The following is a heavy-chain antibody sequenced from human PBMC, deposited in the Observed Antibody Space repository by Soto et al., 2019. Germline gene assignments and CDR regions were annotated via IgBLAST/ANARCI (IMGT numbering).Heavy chain of an antibody. J-gene: IGHJ6*02. D-gene: IGHD1-26*01. Sequence: QVPLVQSGPEVRKPGASVKVSCEASGYTFTTSGISWVRQVPGQGLEWMGWISTYNGDTNSAQNFQRRVLMTADTSTGTAYMELMSLKSDDTAVYYCARQGSWPYYYYGLDVWGQGTTVTVSS. CDR2: ISTYNGDT. CDR3: ARQGSWPYYYYGLDV. CDR1: GYTFTTSG. V-gene: IGHV1-18*01.